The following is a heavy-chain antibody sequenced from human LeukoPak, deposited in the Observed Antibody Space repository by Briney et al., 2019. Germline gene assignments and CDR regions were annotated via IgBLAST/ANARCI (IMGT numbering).Heavy chain of an antibody. D-gene: IGHD6-19*01. V-gene: IGHV3-48*03. CDR1: GFIFSNYE. CDR2: ISSSGSTI. CDR3: ARSDEITVADSYYYYAMDV. Sequence: GGSLGLSCVASGFIFSNYEMNWVRQAPGKGLEWLSYISSSGSTIYYADCVKGRFTISRDNAKKSLYLQMNSLRAEDTAVYSCARSDEITVADSYYYYAMDVWGKGTTVTVSS. J-gene: IGHJ6*04.